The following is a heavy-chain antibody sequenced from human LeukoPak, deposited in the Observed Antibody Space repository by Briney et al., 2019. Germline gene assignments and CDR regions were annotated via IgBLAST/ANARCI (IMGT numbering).Heavy chain of an antibody. J-gene: IGHJ4*02. D-gene: IGHD2-21*01. Sequence: GGSLRPSCAASGFTFSSLNIDWVRQAPGEGLEWVSSISSSSSYKYYADSVKGRFTLSRDNSKNTLFLEMNNLRTEDTAVYYCARVLITTGGRGFDYWGQGTLVTVSS. V-gene: IGHV3-21*01. CDR3: ARVLITTGGRGFDY. CDR1: GFTFSSLN. CDR2: ISSSSSYK.